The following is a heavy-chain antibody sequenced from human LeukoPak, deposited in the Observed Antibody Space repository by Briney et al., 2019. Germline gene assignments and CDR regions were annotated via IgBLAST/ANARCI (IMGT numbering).Heavy chain of an antibody. V-gene: IGHV1-2*02. Sequence: ASVTVSCKASGYTFTGYYMYWVRQAPGQGVEWMGWINPNSGGTNYAQRFQGRVTITRDTSKSTDYMEVSRLRSDDTAVYYCASLLPGDRVDYWGQGTLVTVSS. CDR1: GYTFTGYY. CDR3: ASLLPGDRVDY. CDR2: INPNSGGT. J-gene: IGHJ4*02. D-gene: IGHD7-27*01.